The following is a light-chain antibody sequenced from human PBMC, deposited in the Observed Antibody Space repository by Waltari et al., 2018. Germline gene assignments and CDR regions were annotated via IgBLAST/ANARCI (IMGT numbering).Light chain of an antibody. V-gene: IGKV3-15*01. CDR3: QQYNNWPPGA. Sequence: EIVMTQSPATLSVSPGERATLSCRASQSVSSNLAWYQQKPGQAPRLLIHGASTRATGIPARFSGSGSGTEFTLTISSLQSEDFAVYYCQQYNNWPPGAFGQGTKVESK. CDR2: GAS. CDR1: QSVSSN. J-gene: IGKJ1*01.